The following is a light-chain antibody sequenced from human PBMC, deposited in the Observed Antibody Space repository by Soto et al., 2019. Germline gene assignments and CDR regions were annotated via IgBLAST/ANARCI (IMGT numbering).Light chain of an antibody. CDR3: YSYAGSYTWI. CDR1: SSDVGAYGY. J-gene: IGLJ2*01. Sequence: QSALTQPRSVSGSPGQSVTIPCTGTSSDVGAYGYVSWYQQFPDNAPKLIIYNVNKRPSGVPDRFSGSSSGNTASLTISGLQAEDEADYYCYSYAGSYTWIFGGGTKVTVL. CDR2: NVN. V-gene: IGLV2-11*01.